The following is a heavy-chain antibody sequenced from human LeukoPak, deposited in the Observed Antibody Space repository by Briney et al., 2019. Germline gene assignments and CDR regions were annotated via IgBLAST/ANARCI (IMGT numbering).Heavy chain of an antibody. CDR2: ISSSGSTI. CDR1: GFTFSSYE. J-gene: IGHJ4*02. D-gene: IGHD3-10*01. CDR3: AREVGYYGSGSYYNVDYFDY. Sequence: GGSLRLSCAASGFTFSSYEMNWVRQAPGKGLEWVSYISSSGSTIYYADSAKGRFTISRDNAKNSLYLQMNSLRAEDTAVYYCAREVGYYGSGSYYNVDYFDYWGQGTLVTVSP. V-gene: IGHV3-48*03.